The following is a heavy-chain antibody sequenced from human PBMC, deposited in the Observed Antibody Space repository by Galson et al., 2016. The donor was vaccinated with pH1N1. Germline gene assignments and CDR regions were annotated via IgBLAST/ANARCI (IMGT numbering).Heavy chain of an antibody. J-gene: IGHJ4*02. CDR1: GYTFTSYA. V-gene: IGHV7-4-1*02. D-gene: IGHD3-9*01. Sequence: SVKVSCKASGYTFTSYAMNWVRQAPGQGLEWMGWINTNTGNPTYAQGFTGRFVFSVDTSDSTTYLHISSLKAEDTAVYYCASARPLLRYVNWLLPGGLDYWGQGTLVTVSS. CDR3: ASARPLLRYVNWLLPGGLDY. CDR2: INTNTGNP.